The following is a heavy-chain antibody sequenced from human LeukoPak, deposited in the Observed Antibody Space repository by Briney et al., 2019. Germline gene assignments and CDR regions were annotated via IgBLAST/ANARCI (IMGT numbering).Heavy chain of an antibody. CDR2: ISSSGTST. Sequence: GGSLRLSCVASGHTYGLTWVRQAPGKGLEWVSSISSSGTSTYYADSVKGRFTMSRDNSKHTVSLQMNSLGADDTALYYCATFSYCGYLEWAPLDCWGQGTLVTVSS. CDR1: GHTYG. V-gene: IGHV3-23*05. CDR3: ATFSYCGYLEWAPLDC. J-gene: IGHJ4*02. D-gene: IGHD3-3*01.